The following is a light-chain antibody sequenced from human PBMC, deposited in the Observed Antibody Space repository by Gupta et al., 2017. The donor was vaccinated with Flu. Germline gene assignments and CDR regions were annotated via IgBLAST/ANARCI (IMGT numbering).Light chain of an antibody. CDR3: RSYTSRRTVV. Sequence: MTIPCTGTSSEIGGDKYVSWYQQHPRKVHNLIIYEVTKRPSGVSNRFSGFKSGNTASLTISGLQAEDEAEYYCRSYTSRRTVVFGGGTRLTVL. CDR1: SSEIGGDKY. V-gene: IGLV2-14*01. J-gene: IGLJ3*02. CDR2: EVT.